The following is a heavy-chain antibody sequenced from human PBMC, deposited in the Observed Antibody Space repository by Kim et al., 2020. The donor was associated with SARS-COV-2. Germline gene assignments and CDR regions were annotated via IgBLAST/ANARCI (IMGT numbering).Heavy chain of an antibody. CDR2: IWYDGSNK. CDR3: ARDHVAAAGPGYYYYGMAV. J-gene: IGHJ6*02. CDR1: GFTFSSYG. D-gene: IGHD6-13*01. Sequence: GGSLRLSCAASGFTFSSYGMHWVRQAPGKGLEWVAVIWYDGSNKYYADSVKGRFTISRDNSKNTLYLQMNSLRAEDTAVYYCARDHVAAAGPGYYYYGMAVWGQGTTVTVSS. V-gene: IGHV3-33*01.